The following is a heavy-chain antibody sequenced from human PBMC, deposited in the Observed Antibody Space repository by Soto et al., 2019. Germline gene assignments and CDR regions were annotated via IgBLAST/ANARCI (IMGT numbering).Heavy chain of an antibody. V-gene: IGHV3-33*01. D-gene: IGHD3-16*01. J-gene: IGHJ6*02. Sequence: QVQLVESGGGVVQPGGSLRLSCTASGFTLSNVGMHWVRQAPGKGLEWVAIIWYDGSKKVYGDSVKGRFTISRDTSKNTLYLQMNNVIAEDTAVYYCASEEHMIGGVRYGMDVWGQGTTVTVSS. CDR1: GFTLSNVG. CDR3: ASEEHMIGGVRYGMDV. CDR2: IWYDGSKK.